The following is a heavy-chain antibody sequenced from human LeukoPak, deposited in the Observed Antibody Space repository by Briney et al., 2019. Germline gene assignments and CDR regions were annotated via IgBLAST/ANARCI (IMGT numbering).Heavy chain of an antibody. CDR3: ARASRTTYYYYYMDV. V-gene: IGHV3-30*04. Sequence: PGGSLRLSCAASGFTFSSYAMHWVRQAPGKALEWVAVISYDGSNKYYADSVKGRFTISRDNSKNTLYLQMNSLRAEDTAVYYCARASRTTYYYYYMDVWGKGTTVTVSS. J-gene: IGHJ6*03. D-gene: IGHD1-7*01. CDR1: GFTFSSYA. CDR2: ISYDGSNK.